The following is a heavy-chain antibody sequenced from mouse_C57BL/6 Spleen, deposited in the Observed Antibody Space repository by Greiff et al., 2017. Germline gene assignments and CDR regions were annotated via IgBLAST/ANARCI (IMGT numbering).Heavy chain of an antibody. D-gene: IGHD1-1*01. V-gene: IGHV5-9-1*02. CDR2: ISGGGSYT. CDR3: TRAYGFIQYYAMDD. Sequence: EVKLVESGEGLVKPGGSLKLSCAASGFTFSSYAMSWVRQTPEKRLEWVAYISGGGSYTYYAETVKGRCTISRDNAKNTLYLQMSHLKSEYTAIYYCTRAYGFIQYYAMDDWGQGTSVTAAS. CDR1: GFTFSSYA. J-gene: IGHJ4*01.